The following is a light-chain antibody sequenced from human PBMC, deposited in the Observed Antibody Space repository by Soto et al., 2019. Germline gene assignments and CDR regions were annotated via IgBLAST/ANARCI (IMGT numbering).Light chain of an antibody. CDR1: QSVFYSSDNKNY. CDR2: WAS. Sequence: DIVMTQSPDSLAVSLGERATINCKSSQSVFYSSDNKNYLAWYQQKPGQPPNLLISWASTREAGVPDRFSGSGSGTDFTLTISSLQAEDVAVYYCQQYYTNPRAFGGGTKVEIK. J-gene: IGKJ4*01. CDR3: QQYYTNPRA. V-gene: IGKV4-1*01.